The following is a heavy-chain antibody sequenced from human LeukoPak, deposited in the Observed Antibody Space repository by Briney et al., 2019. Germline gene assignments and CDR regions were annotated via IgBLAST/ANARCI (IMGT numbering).Heavy chain of an antibody. Sequence: PSETLSLTCTVSGGSISSSSYYWGWIRQPPGKGLEWIGSIYYSGSTYYNPSLKSRVTISVDTSKNQFSLKLSSVTAADTAMYYCARELMVGGYLRSYYFDYWGQGTLVTVSS. CDR3: ARELMVGGYLRSYYFDY. J-gene: IGHJ4*02. CDR2: IYYSGST. V-gene: IGHV4-39*02. D-gene: IGHD2-8*01. CDR1: GGSISSSSYY.